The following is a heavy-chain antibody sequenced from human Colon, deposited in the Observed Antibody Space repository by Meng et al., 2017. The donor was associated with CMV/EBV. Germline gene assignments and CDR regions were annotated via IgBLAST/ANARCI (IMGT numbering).Heavy chain of an antibody. CDR1: GASLTSYY. D-gene: IGHD3-10*01. V-gene: IGHV4-4*07. CDR3: ARDSNLSGLAY. J-gene: IGHJ4*02. Sequence: PLRAPGPGLATASAALSRTCTVSGASLTSYYWSWIRQPAGKGLEWIGRVYISGNTNYNPSLKSRVTMSIDTSKNQLSLNIRSVTAADTAVYYCARDSNLSGLAYWGQGTLVTVSS. CDR2: VYISGNT.